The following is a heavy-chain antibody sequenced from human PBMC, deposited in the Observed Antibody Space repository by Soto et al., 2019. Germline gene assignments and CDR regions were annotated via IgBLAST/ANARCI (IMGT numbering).Heavy chain of an antibody. V-gene: IGHV4-34*01. CDR3: ARGRHFRSDYYNWFDP. Sequence: SETLSLTCAVYGGSFSGYYWSWIRQPPGKGLEWIGESNDSRSTNYNPSLKSRVTISVDTSKNQVFLRLSSVTAADTAVYYCARGRHFRSDYYNWFDPWGQGTLVT. CDR2: SNDSRST. D-gene: IGHD3-3*02. J-gene: IGHJ5*02. CDR1: GGSFSGYY.